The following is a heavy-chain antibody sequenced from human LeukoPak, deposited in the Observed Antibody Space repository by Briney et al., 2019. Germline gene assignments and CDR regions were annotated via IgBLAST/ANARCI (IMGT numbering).Heavy chain of an antibody. J-gene: IGHJ4*02. CDR3: ATVPYCGGDCYSRRDFGY. CDR1: GGTFSSYA. Sequence: ASVKVSCKASGGTFSSYAISWVRQAPGQGLEWMGGIIPIFGTANYAQKFQGRVTITADESTSTAYMELSSLRSEDTAVYYCATVPYCGGDCYSRRDFGYWGQGTLVTVSS. D-gene: IGHD2-21*02. V-gene: IGHV1-69*13. CDR2: IIPIFGTA.